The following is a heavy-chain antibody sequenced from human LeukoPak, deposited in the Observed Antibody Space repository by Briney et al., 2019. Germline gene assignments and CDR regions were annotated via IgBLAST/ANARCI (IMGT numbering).Heavy chain of an antibody. J-gene: IGHJ5*02. Sequence: SETLSLTCAVYGGSFSGYYWSWIRQPPGKGLEWIGYIYYSGSTNYNPSLKSRVTISVDTSKNQFSLKLSSVTAADTAVYYCARHETYGYDFWSGYSNWFDHWGQGTLVTVSS. V-gene: IGHV4-59*08. CDR2: IYYSGST. D-gene: IGHD3-3*01. CDR3: ARHETYGYDFWSGYSNWFDH. CDR1: GGSFSGYY.